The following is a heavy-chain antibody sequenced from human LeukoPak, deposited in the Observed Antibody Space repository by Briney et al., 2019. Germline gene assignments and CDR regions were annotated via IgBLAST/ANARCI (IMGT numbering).Heavy chain of an antibody. CDR1: GLTFSRYA. Sequence: PGGSLRLSCAASGLTFSRYAMHWVRQAPGKGLEWVAVMSYDGSNKYYADSVKGRFTISRDNSKNTLYLQMSSLRVEDTAVYYCARVYRAFLNYYQYYGMDVWGQGTTVTVSS. CDR3: ARVYRAFLNYYQYYGMDV. CDR2: MSYDGSNK. D-gene: IGHD1-14*01. J-gene: IGHJ6*01. V-gene: IGHV3-30-3*01.